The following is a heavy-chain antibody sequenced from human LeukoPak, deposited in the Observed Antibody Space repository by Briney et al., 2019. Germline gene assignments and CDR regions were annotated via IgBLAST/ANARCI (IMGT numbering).Heavy chain of an antibody. CDR3: ARGRWYYGSGSYYTPFDY. CDR1: GGSFSGYY. Sequence: SETLSLTCAVYGGSFSGYYWSRIRQPPGKGLEWIGEINHSGSTNYNPSLKSRVTISVDTSKNQFSLKLSSVTAADTAVYYCARGRWYYGSGSYYTPFDYWGQGTLVTVSS. D-gene: IGHD3-10*01. CDR2: INHSGST. J-gene: IGHJ4*02. V-gene: IGHV4-34*01.